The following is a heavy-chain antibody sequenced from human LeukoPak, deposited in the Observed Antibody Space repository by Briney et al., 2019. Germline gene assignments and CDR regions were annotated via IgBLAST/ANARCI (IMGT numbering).Heavy chain of an antibody. CDR2: ISGDGSSI. J-gene: IGHJ4*02. D-gene: IGHD2-15*01. V-gene: IGHV3-74*01. CDR1: GFTFSNYY. CDR3: ARSSSGVYIQ. Sequence: GGSLRLSCVASGFTFSNYYMHWVRQVPGKGPVWVSRISGDGSSILYADSVKGRFTISRDNAKNSLYVQMNSLRADDSAVYCCARSSSGVYIQWGQGTLVTVSS.